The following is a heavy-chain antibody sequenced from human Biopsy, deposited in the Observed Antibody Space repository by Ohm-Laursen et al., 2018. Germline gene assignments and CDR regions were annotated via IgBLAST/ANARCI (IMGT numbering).Heavy chain of an antibody. CDR3: ARDRWPHVTLLGLVVFDF. CDR2: ISPYNGDT. D-gene: IGHD3-3*01. Sequence: VASVKASCKASGYTFTNYGISWVRQAPGQGLEWMGWISPYNGDTDYAQKLQGRATMTTDTSTSTAYMDLRSLRSDDTAVYYCARDRWPHVTLLGLVVFDFWGQGTLVIVSS. J-gene: IGHJ4*02. V-gene: IGHV1-18*01. CDR1: GYTFTNYG.